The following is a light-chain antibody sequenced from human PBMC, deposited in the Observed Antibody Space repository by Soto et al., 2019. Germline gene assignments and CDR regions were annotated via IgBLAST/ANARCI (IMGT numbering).Light chain of an antibody. CDR3: QQYHSYPLS. Sequence: DIQMTQSPSSLSASVGDRVSITCRASQGIGSWVAWYQQKPGKGPKSLIFAASSLESGVSSRFSASGSGTDFTLTIDSLHPEDSATYYCQQYHSYPLSFGAGTKVEIK. CDR2: AAS. J-gene: IGKJ4*01. CDR1: QGIGSW. V-gene: IGKV1D-16*01.